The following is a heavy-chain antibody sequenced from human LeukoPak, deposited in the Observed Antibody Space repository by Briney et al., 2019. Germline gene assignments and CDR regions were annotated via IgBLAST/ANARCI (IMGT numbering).Heavy chain of an antibody. CDR3: AREQWLVPFDY. J-gene: IGHJ4*02. V-gene: IGHV3-48*01. CDR2: ISSSSSTI. Sequence: WVSYISSSSSTIYYADSVKGRFTISRDNAKNSLYLQMNSLRAEDTAVYYCAREQWLVPFDYWGQGTLVTVSS. D-gene: IGHD6-19*01.